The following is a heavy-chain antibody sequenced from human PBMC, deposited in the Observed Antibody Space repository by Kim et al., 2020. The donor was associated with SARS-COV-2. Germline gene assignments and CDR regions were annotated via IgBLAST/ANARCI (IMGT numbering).Heavy chain of an antibody. V-gene: IGHV3-11*04. J-gene: IGHJ6*02. CDR3: ARGSPDSSGHTSYYYGMDL. D-gene: IGHD6-19*01. Sequence: KGRFTISRDNAKNSVDLQLNSLRAEDTALYYCARGSPDSSGHTSYYYGMDLWGQGTTVTVSS.